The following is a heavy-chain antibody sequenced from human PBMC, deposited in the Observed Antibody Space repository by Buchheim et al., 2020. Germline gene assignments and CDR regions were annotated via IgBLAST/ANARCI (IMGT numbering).Heavy chain of an antibody. V-gene: IGHV4-31*03. CDR2: IYYSGST. J-gene: IGHJ4*02. CDR3: ARSPGEQWLERSFDY. Sequence: QVQLQESGPGLVKPSQTLSLTCTVSGGSISSGGYYWSWIRQPPGKGLEWIGYIYYSGSTYYNPSLKSRVTISVDTSKKQFSLKLSSVTPAETAVYYCARSPGEQWLERSFDYGGQGTL. CDR1: GGSISSGGYY. D-gene: IGHD6-19*01.